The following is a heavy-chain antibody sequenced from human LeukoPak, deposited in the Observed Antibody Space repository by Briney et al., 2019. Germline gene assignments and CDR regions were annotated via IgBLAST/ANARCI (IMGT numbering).Heavy chain of an antibody. Sequence: GESLKISCKGSGYSFTSYWVSWVRQMPGKGLEWMGRIDPSDSYTNYSPSFQGHVTTSADKSISTAYLQWSSLKASDTAMYYCATGQNIGQADYWGQGTLVTVSS. CDR3: ATGQNIGQADY. D-gene: IGHD2/OR15-2a*01. V-gene: IGHV5-10-1*01. CDR2: IDPSDSYT. J-gene: IGHJ4*02. CDR1: GYSFTSYW.